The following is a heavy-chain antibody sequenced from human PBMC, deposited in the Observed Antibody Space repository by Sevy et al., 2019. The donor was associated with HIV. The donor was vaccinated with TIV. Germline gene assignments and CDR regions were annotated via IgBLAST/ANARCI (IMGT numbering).Heavy chain of an antibody. Sequence: GGSLRLSCAASGFTFSKYSMSWVRQPPGKGLEWVSTFSFGCGEINYADSVKGRFTISRDNSKSSVYLQMNNRRPEDTAVYYCAREGCTKPHDYWGQGPLVTVSS. D-gene: IGHD2-8*01. J-gene: IGHJ4*02. CDR3: AREGCTKPHDY. CDR1: GFTFSKYS. V-gene: IGHV3-23*01. CDR2: FSFGCGEI.